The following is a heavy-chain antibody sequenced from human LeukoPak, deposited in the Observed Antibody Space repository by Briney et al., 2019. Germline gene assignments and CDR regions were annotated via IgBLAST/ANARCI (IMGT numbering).Heavy chain of an antibody. D-gene: IGHD3-22*01. CDR3: AREPRSSGYYYFNY. J-gene: IGHJ4*02. V-gene: IGHV3-11*04. Sequence: GGSLRLSCAASGFTFSDYYMSWIRQAPGKGLEWVSYISSSDSSIYYADSVKGRFTISRDNAKNSLYLQMNSLRAEDTAVYYCAREPRSSGYYYFNYWGQGTLVTVSS. CDR2: ISSSDSSI. CDR1: GFTFSDYY.